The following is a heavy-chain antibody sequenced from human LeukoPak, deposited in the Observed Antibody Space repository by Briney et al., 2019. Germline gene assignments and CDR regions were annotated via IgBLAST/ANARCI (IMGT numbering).Heavy chain of an antibody. CDR3: TRAIKNYYGSGSHYYYDSSGKMLGDY. D-gene: IGHD3-10*01. V-gene: IGHV3-74*01. Sequence: PGGSLRLSCAASGFTFSNYRMNWVRQAPGKGLVWVSRMNRDGSTTNYADSVKGRFTISRDNAKNTLYLQMKSLRAEDTAVYYCTRAIKNYYGSGSHYYYDSSGKMLGDYWGQGTLVTVSS. CDR1: GFTFSNYR. J-gene: IGHJ4*02. CDR2: MNRDGSTT.